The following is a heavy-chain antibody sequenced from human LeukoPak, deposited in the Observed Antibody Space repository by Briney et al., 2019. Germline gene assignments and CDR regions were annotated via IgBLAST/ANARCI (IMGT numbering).Heavy chain of an antibody. CDR3: ARDLFDWNYGRYFDY. CDR2: IYYSGST. D-gene: IGHD1-7*01. Sequence: SQTLSLTCTVSGGSISSGDYYWRWIRQPPGKGLEWIGYIYYSGSTYYNPSLKSRVTISVDTSKNQFSLKLSSVTAADTAVYYCARDLFDWNYGRYFDYWGQGTLVTVSS. CDR1: GGSISSGDYY. V-gene: IGHV4-30-4*01. J-gene: IGHJ4*02.